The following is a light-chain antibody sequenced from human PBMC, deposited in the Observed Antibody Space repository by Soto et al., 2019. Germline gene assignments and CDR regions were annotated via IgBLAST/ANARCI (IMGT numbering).Light chain of an antibody. Sequence: HSVLTQAPSASGSPGQSVTISCTGTNSDVGGYNYVSWYQQYPGKAPKLIIYEVNERPSGVPDRFSGSKSGNTASLTVSGLQTADEADYYCSSYAGSNWYVFGTGTKVTVL. CDR3: SSYAGSNWYV. CDR2: EVN. CDR1: NSDVGGYNY. V-gene: IGLV2-8*01. J-gene: IGLJ1*01.